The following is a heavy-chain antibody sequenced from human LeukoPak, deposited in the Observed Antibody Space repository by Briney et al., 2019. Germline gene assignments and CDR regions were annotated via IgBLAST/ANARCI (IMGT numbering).Heavy chain of an antibody. CDR2: INGSGGST. Sequence: GGSLRLSCAASGFTFSSYAMSWGRPAPGKGLEWVSAINGSGGSTYYADSVKGRFTISRDNSKNTLYLEMNSLRAEDTAVYYCAKAPLRCSSTSCYSEFQHWRQGTLVTVSS. CDR3: AKAPLRCSSTSCYSEFQH. CDR1: GFTFSSYA. J-gene: IGHJ1*01. V-gene: IGHV3-23*01. D-gene: IGHD2-2*01.